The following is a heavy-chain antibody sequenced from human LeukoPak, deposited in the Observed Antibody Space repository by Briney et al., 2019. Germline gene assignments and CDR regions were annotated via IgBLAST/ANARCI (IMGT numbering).Heavy chain of an antibody. CDR2: IYESGST. J-gene: IGHJ4*02. CDR1: GESLNRYY. CDR3: AGSAWASRVAS. Sequence: PSETLSLTCAVYGESLNRYYWSCMPEPPGRGVECIGDIYESGSTEYSQSIKSRVNISMVPSQQQFSLSLDSATAADTAVYYCAGSAWASRVASWGLGTPVIVSS. D-gene: IGHD1-26*01. V-gene: IGHV4-34*01.